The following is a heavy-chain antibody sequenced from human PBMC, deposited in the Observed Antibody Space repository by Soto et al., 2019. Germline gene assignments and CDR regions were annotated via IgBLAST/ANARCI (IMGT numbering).Heavy chain of an antibody. D-gene: IGHD3-3*01. V-gene: IGHV4-34*01. CDR1: GGSFSGYY. CDR2: INHSGST. Sequence: QVQLQQWGAGLLKPSETLSLTCAVYGGSFSGYYWSWIRQPPGKGLEWIGEINHSGSTNYNPSLKSRVTISVDTSKNQFSLKLSSVTAADTAVYYCARHVRLRFLEWLLPRWDIWGQGTMVTVSS. J-gene: IGHJ3*02. CDR3: ARHVRLRFLEWLLPRWDI.